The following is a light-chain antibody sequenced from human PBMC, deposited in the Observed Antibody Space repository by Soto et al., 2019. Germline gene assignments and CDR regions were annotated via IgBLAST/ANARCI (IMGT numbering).Light chain of an antibody. CDR3: CAYAGLSTYV. V-gene: IGLV2-23*01. Sequence: QSVLAQASSVYGSPGQSITISCTGTNSDVGRYTLVTWYQQYPGKAPKLIIYEDNKRPSGVSNRFSGYKSGNTASLTISGLQAEDEADYHCCAYAGLSTYVFGTGTKVTVL. J-gene: IGLJ1*01. CDR1: NSDVGRYTL. CDR2: EDN.